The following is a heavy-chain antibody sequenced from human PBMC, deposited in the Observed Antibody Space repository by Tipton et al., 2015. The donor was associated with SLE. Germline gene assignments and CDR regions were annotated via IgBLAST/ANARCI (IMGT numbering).Heavy chain of an antibody. Sequence: LRLSRTVSDGSIRSTNYYWGWIRQPPGKGLEWIGSIFYTGSTYYNPSLKSRVSFSIDTSKHQFSLKLNSVTAADTAVYYCVRENWGLDYWGQGTVVTVSS. V-gene: IGHV4-39*07. CDR2: IFYTGST. D-gene: IGHD7-27*01. J-gene: IGHJ4*02. CDR1: DGSIRSTNYY. CDR3: VRENWGLDY.